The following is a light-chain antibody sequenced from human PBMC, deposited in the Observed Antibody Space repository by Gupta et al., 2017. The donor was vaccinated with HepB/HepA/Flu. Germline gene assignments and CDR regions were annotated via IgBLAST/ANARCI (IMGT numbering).Light chain of an antibody. J-gene: IGKJ4*01. CDR1: QSVNSY. CDR2: DAS. Sequence: ETVLTQSPATLPLSPGESATHSCTARQSVNSYLAWYQQKPGQAPRLLIYDASNRATGIPARFIGSGSGTDFTRTISSLEPEDFAVYYCQQRSKWPLTLGGGTRVEIK. CDR3: QQRSKWPLT. V-gene: IGKV3-11*01.